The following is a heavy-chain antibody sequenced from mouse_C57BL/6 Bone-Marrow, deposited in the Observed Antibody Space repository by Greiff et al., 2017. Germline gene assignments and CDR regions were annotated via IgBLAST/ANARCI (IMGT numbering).Heavy chain of an antibody. CDR2: ISYDGSN. Sequence: QQSGPGLVKPSQSLSLTCSVTGYSITSGYYWNWIRQFPGNKLEWMGYISYDGSNNYNPSLKNRISITRDTSKNQFFLKLNSVTTEDTATYYCAREGDWHYFDYWGQGTTLTVSS. D-gene: IGHD3-3*01. CDR1: GYSITSGYY. V-gene: IGHV3-6*01. CDR3: AREGDWHYFDY. J-gene: IGHJ2*01.